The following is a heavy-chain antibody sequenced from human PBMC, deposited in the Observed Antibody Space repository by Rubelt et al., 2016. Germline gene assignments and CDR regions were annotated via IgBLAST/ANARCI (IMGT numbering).Heavy chain of an antibody. V-gene: IGHV4-4*02. J-gene: IGHJ6*03. CDR1: GFTFSNAW. CDR2: IYYSGST. D-gene: IGHD3-3*01. Sequence: VQLLESGGGLVQPGGSLRLSCAASGFTFSNAWMSWVRQPPGKGLEWIGSIYYSGSTYYNPSLKSRVTISVDTSKNQFSLKLSSVTAADTAVYYCARVTIFGVVIYYMDVWGKGTTVTVSS. CDR3: ARVTIFGVVIYYMDV.